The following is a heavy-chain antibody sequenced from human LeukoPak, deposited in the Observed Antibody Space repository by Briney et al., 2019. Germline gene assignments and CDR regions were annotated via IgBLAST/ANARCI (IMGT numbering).Heavy chain of an antibody. D-gene: IGHD2-21*02. V-gene: IGHV3-23*01. CDR2: ISGNDDRT. Sequence: PGGSLRLSCAASGFTFSSYAVHWVRQAPGKGLEWVSAISGNDDRTYYADSVKGRFTISRDNSKNTLYLQMNSLRAEDTAVYYCAKDCGGDCYYDSVYWGQGSLVTVSS. CDR1: GFTFSSYA. CDR3: AKDCGGDCYYDSVY. J-gene: IGHJ4*02.